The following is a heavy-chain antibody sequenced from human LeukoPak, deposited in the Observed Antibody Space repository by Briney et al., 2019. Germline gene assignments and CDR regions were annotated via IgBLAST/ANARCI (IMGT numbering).Heavy chain of an antibody. CDR3: ARGYSRSWYFNWFDP. D-gene: IGHD6-13*01. Sequence: SQTLSPTCSVAGHAISSGYSWGWIRQPPGKGLEWVWTLYHSGSTYHNPSLKSRVTISVDTSKDQFSLKLSSVTAADTAVYSCARGYSRSWYFNWFDPWGQGTRVTVSA. V-gene: IGHV4-38-2*02. J-gene: IGHJ5*02. CDR2: LYHSGST. CDR1: GHAISSGYS.